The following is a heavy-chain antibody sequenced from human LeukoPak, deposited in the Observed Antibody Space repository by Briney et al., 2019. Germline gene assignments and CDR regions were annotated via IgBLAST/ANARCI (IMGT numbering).Heavy chain of an antibody. CDR1: GGSISTYY. J-gene: IGHJ4*02. CDR3: ARASYSYDSSGYHTPGYFDY. D-gene: IGHD3-22*01. CDR2: IYYSGST. V-gene: IGHV4-59*08. Sequence: PSETLSLTCTVSGGSISTYYWSWIRQPPGKGLEWIGYIYYSGSTDYNPSLKSRVTMSVDTSKNQFSLKLSSVTAADTAVYYCARASYSYDSSGYHTPGYFDYWGQGTLVTVSS.